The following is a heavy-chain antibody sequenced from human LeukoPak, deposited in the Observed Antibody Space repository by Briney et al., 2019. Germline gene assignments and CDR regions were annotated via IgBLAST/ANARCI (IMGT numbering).Heavy chain of an antibody. Sequence: GGSLRLSCAASGFTFSSYEMNWVRQAPGKGLEWVSYISSSGSSIDYADSVKGRFTISRDNAKNSVFVQMNSLRAEDTAVYYCARELEGSGFDPWGQGTQVTVSS. V-gene: IGHV3-48*03. CDR1: GFTFSSYE. CDR2: ISSSGSSI. CDR3: ARELEGSGFDP. J-gene: IGHJ5*02. D-gene: IGHD6-19*01.